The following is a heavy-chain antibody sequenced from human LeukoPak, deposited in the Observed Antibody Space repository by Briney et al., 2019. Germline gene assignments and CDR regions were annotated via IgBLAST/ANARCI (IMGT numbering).Heavy chain of an antibody. V-gene: IGHV3-30*02. Sequence: GGSLRLSCAASGFIFSSYGMHWVRQAPGKGLEWVAFIRYGGSKKYYADSVKGRFTISRDNSKNTLYLQMNSLRAEDTAVYYCAKGLWFGESYFDYWGQGTLVTVSS. J-gene: IGHJ4*02. CDR3: AKGLWFGESYFDY. CDR1: GFIFSSYG. D-gene: IGHD3-10*01. CDR2: IRYGGSKK.